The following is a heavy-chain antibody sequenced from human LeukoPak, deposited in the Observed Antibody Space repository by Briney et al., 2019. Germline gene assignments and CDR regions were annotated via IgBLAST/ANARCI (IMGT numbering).Heavy chain of an antibody. CDR1: GDSISSSNYY. J-gene: IGHJ4*02. V-gene: IGHV4-39*01. D-gene: IGHD5-18*01. Sequence: SETLSPTCTVSGDSISSSNYYWGWIRQPPGKGLEWIGSVYQSGSTYYNPSLNGRATISVDTSKNQLSLKLYSVTAADTAVYYCARHTKDTGYSYGFPTYWGQGTLVTVSS. CDR3: ARHTKDTGYSYGFPTY. CDR2: VYQSGST.